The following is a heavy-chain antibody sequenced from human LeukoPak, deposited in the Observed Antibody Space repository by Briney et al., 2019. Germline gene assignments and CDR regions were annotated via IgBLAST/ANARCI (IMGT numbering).Heavy chain of an antibody. CDR2: MNPNSGNT. D-gene: IGHD5-24*01. Sequence: ASVKVSCKASGYTFTSYDINWVRQATGPGLEWMGWMNPNSGNTGYAQKFQGRVTMTRNTSISTAYMELSSLRSEDTAVYYCARPRRDGYNLGWYFDLWGRGTLVTVSS. CDR1: GYTFTSYD. V-gene: IGHV1-8*01. J-gene: IGHJ2*01. CDR3: ARPRRDGYNLGWYFDL.